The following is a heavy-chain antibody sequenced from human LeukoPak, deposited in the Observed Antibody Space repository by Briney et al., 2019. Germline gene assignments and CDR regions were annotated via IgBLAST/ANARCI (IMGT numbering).Heavy chain of an antibody. J-gene: IGHJ4*02. D-gene: IGHD2-8*02. Sequence: PGGSLRLSCAASGFTFSNYWMTWVRQTPGRGLEWVANIGQDGGLKNYVDSVKGRFTISRDNAKKSLYLQMNSLRGEDTAVYYCATDRSGGVFDYWGQGTPVTVSS. CDR1: GFTFSNYW. V-gene: IGHV3-7*05. CDR3: ATDRSGGVFDY. CDR2: IGQDGGLK.